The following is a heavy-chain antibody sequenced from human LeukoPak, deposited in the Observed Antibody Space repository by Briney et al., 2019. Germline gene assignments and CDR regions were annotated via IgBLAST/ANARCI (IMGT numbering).Heavy chain of an antibody. CDR3: ARDRYDFWSGLRQQPSDY. J-gene: IGHJ4*02. D-gene: IGHD3-3*01. CDR2: ISSSGSTI. CDR1: GLTFSSYE. V-gene: IGHV3-48*03. Sequence: GGSLRLSCAASGLTFSSYEMNWVRQAPGKGLEWVSYISSSGSTIYYADSVKGRFTISRDNAKNSLYLQMNSLRAEDTAVYYCARDRYDFWSGLRQQPSDYWGQGTLVTVSS.